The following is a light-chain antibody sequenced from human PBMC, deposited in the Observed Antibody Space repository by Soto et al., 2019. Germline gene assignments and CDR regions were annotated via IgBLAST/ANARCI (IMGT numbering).Light chain of an antibody. CDR3: SSYAGSNNFV. J-gene: IGLJ1*01. Sequence: QSVLTQPPSASGAPGQRVTISCSGSSSNVGSHTANWYRQFPGTAPKLLIYSNTQRSSGVPDRFSGSKSGTSASLAISGLQSEDEADYYCSSYAGSNNFVFGSGTKLTVL. CDR2: SNT. CDR1: SSNVGSHT. V-gene: IGLV1-44*01.